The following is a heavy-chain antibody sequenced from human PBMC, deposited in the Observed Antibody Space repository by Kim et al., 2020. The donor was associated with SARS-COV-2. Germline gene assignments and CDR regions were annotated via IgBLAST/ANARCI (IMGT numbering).Heavy chain of an antibody. V-gene: IGHV1-18*01. CDR2: ISAYNGNT. Sequence: ASVKVSCKASGYTFTSYGISWVRQAPGQGLEWMGWISAYNGNTKYAPKLQGRVILTTDTSTSTAYMELRSLRSDDTAVFYCGRDWGAAGTNFYWGQGTLV. CDR1: GYTFTSYG. J-gene: IGHJ4*02. CDR3: GRDWGAAGTNFY. D-gene: IGHD6-19*01.